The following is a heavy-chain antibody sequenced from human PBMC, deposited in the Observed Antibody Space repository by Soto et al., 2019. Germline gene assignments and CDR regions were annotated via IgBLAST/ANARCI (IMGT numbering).Heavy chain of an antibody. V-gene: IGHV3-23*01. CDR1: GFTFSSYA. D-gene: IGHD3-22*01. CDR2: ISGSGGST. Sequence: GGFLRPPRATPGFTFSSYAMSWGRQAPGKGLEWVSAISGSGGSTYYADSVKGRFTISRDNSKNTMYLQMNSLRTEDTAAYYCAKELYATPRIVVVRRVYYYGMDVWGQGTTVTVSS. CDR3: AKELYATPRIVVVRRVYYYGMDV. J-gene: IGHJ6*02.